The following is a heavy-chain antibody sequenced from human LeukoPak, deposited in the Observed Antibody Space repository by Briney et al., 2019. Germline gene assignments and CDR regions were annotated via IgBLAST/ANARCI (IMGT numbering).Heavy chain of an antibody. D-gene: IGHD3-9*01. CDR3: ARDSDNLTGSKSHFDY. CDR1: GFTFRTYA. J-gene: IGHJ4*02. CDR2: ISSSGSTI. Sequence: GGSLRLSCAASGFTFRTYAMNWVRQAPGKGLEWVSYISSSGSTIYYADSVKGRFTISRDNAKNSLYLQMNSLRPEDAAVYYCARDSDNLTGSKSHFDYWGQGTLVTVSS. V-gene: IGHV3-48*04.